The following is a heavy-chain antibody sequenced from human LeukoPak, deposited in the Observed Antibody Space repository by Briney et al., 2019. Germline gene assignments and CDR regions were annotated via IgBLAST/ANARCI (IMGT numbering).Heavy chain of an antibody. CDR3: ARRTGGYSYGYGWFDP. J-gene: IGHJ5*02. Sequence: SETLSLTCTVSGGSISSYYWSWFRQPPGKGLEWIGYIYYSGSTNYNPSLKSRVTISVDTSKNQFSLKLSSVTAADTAVYYCARRTGGYSYGYGWFDPWGQGTLVTVSS. V-gene: IGHV4-59*08. CDR2: IYYSGST. D-gene: IGHD5-18*01. CDR1: GGSISSYY.